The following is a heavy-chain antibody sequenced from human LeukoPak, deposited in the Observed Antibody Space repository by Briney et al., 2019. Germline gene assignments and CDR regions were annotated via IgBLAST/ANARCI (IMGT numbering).Heavy chain of an antibody. CDR2: ISYDGSNK. D-gene: IGHD2-2*01. CDR3: AKRSCSSTSCETDWFDP. V-gene: IGHV3-30*18. J-gene: IGHJ5*02. CDR1: GFTFSSYG. Sequence: GGSLRLSCAASGFTFSSYGMHWVRQAPGKGLEWVAVISYDGSNKYYADSVKGRFTISRDNSKNTLYLQVNSLRAEDTAVYYCAKRSCSSTSCETDWFDPWGQGTLVTVSS.